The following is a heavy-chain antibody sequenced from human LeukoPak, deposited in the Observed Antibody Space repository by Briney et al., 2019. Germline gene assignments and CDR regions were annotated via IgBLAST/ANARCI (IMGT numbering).Heavy chain of an antibody. CDR1: GFTLSSYW. Sequence: GGSLRLSCAVSGFTLSSYWMHWVRQGPGKGLAWVSRITSDGSATDYADSVKGRFTISGDNAKNTLYLHMDSLRAEDTAVYYCARDASPGYFDLWGRGTLVTVSS. CDR2: ITSDGSAT. CDR3: ARDASPGYFDL. J-gene: IGHJ2*01. V-gene: IGHV3-74*01. D-gene: IGHD2-15*01.